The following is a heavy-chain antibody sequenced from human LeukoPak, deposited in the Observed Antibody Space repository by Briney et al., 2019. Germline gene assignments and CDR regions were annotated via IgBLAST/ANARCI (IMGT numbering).Heavy chain of an antibody. J-gene: IGHJ4*02. CDR3: GREFFGGGSYPDF. CDR1: GFSFDTYA. D-gene: IGHD3-16*02. CDR2: IWHDGSHK. Sequence: GGSLRLSCAASGFSFDTYAMHWVRQAPGQGLEWVALIWHDGSHKFYSNSVRGQFTISRDNSKNTVYLQMNNLRPDDTAVYYCGREFFGGGSYPDFWGRGPRFTVSS. V-gene: IGHV3-33*01.